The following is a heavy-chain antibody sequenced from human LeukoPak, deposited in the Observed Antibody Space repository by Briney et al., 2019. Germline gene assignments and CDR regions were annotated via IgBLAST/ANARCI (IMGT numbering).Heavy chain of an antibody. CDR3: AQSRIEVLGTGAFEI. D-gene: IGHD2/OR15-2a*01. CDR2: VLSGGNT. Sequence: GSLRLSCAASGFTFSSYAMSWVRQAPGKGLEWVSSVLSGGNTYHSDSVQGRFTISRDNSMNTLYLQMNSLRADDTAVYYCAQSRIEVLGTGAFEIWGQGTLVTVSS. J-gene: IGHJ3*02. V-gene: IGHV3-23*01. CDR1: GFTFSSYA.